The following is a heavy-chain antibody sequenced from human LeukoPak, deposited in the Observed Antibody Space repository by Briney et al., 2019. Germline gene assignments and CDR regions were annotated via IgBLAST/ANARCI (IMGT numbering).Heavy chain of an antibody. Sequence: PSETLSLTCTVSGGSISSSSYYWGWIRQPPGKGLEWVANIKHDGSEKYYVDSVKGRFTISRDSSKNTLYLQMNSLRAEDTAVYYCARYNFYGGAPFDYWGQGTLVTVSS. J-gene: IGHJ4*02. CDR3: ARYNFYGGAPFDY. D-gene: IGHD5/OR15-5a*01. CDR2: IKHDGSEK. CDR1: GGSISSSSYY. V-gene: IGHV3-7*03.